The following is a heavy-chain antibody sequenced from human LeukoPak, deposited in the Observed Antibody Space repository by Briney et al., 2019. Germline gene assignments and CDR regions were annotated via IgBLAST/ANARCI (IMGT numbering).Heavy chain of an antibody. J-gene: IGHJ4*02. CDR1: GFTVSSTY. D-gene: IGHD1-14*01. Sequence: GGSLRLSCTASGFTVSSTYMSWVRQGPGKGLEWVSVIYSGGSTYYADSVKGRFTISRDNSKNTMYLQMNSLRAEDTAVYYCASTTRVYFDYWGQGTLVTVSS. V-gene: IGHV3-53*01. CDR3: ASTTRVYFDY. CDR2: IYSGGST.